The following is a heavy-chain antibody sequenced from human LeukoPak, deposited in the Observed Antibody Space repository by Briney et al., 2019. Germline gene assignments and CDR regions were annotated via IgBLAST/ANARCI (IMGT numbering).Heavy chain of an antibody. CDR2: FNPDSGGT. J-gene: IGHJ5*02. Sequence: ASVKVSCKASGYTFTGYYMHWVRQAPGQGLEWMGWFNPDSGGTNYAQKFQGRVTMTRDTSISTAYMELSRLRSEDTAVYHCARAWGYSSSTNWFDPWGQGTLVTVSS. CDR1: GYTFTGYY. V-gene: IGHV1-2*02. D-gene: IGHD6-6*01. CDR3: ARAWGYSSSTNWFDP.